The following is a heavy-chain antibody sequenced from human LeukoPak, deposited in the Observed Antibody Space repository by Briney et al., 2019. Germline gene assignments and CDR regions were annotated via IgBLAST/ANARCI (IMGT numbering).Heavy chain of an antibody. V-gene: IGHV1-46*01. CDR3: ARAPYYDFWSGYKQPLYFDL. CDR2: ISPSGGST. Sequence: ASVKVSCKAFGYTFTSNYMHWVRQAPGQGPEWMGVISPSGGSTTYAQKFQGRVTLTRDMSTSTDYLELSSLRSEDTAVYYCARAPYYDFWSGYKQPLYFDLWGRGTLVTVSS. J-gene: IGHJ2*01. CDR1: GYTFTSNY. D-gene: IGHD3-3*01.